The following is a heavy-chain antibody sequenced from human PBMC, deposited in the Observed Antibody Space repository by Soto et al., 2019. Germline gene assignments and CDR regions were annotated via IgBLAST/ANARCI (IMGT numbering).Heavy chain of an antibody. D-gene: IGHD6-19*01. CDR1: GFTVSSNY. V-gene: IGHV3-53*01. Sequence: EVQLVESGGGLIQPGGSLRLSCAASGFTVSSNYMSWVRQAPGKGLEWVSVIYSGGSTYYADSVKGRFTISRDNSKNTLYLQMNSLRAEDTAVYYCARNPKYSSGLFDYWGQGTLVTVSS. CDR2: IYSGGST. CDR3: ARNPKYSSGLFDY. J-gene: IGHJ4*02.